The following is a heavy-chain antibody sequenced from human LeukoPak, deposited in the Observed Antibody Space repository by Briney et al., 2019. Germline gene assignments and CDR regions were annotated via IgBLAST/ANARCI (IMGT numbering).Heavy chain of an antibody. V-gene: IGHV3-15*01. Sequence: GGSLRLSCVASGFTFSKAWMNWVRQVPGKGLEWVGRIKTKTDSGATEYAPPVKGRFTISRDDSENTVYLQMNSLRAEDTAVYYCAKAGGSYYYFDYWGQGTLVTVSS. J-gene: IGHJ4*02. CDR3: AKAGGSYYYFDY. D-gene: IGHD1-26*01. CDR1: GFTFSKAW. CDR2: IKTKTDSGAT.